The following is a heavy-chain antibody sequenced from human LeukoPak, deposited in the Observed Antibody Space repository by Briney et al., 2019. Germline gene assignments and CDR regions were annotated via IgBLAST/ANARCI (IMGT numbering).Heavy chain of an antibody. J-gene: IGHJ3*02. CDR2: FDPEDGET. CDR3: ATGPNDYRSYSSASLHAFDI. V-gene: IGHV1-24*01. Sequence: GASVKVSCKVSGYTLTELSMHWVRQAPGKGLEWMGGFDPEDGETIYAQKFQGRVTMTEDTSTDTAYMELSSLRSEDTAVYYCATGPNDYRSYSSASLHAFDIWGQGTMVTVSS. D-gene: IGHD6-6*01. CDR1: GYTLTELS.